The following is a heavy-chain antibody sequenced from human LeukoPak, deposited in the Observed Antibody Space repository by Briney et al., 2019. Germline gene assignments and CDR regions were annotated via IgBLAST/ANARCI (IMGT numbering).Heavy chain of an antibody. D-gene: IGHD5-24*01. CDR2: ISSNSETK. J-gene: IGHJ4*02. CDR1: GFSFDDYA. V-gene: IGHV3-9*01. CDR3: AKPLEKTTITVGGYFDY. Sequence: PGGSLRLSCVASGFSFDDYAMHWVRQAPGKGPEWVSSISSNSETKGYADSVRGRFTIFRDNAKKSLYLMMNSLRPEDTAFYYCAKPLEKTTITVGGYFDYWGQAMQVTVSS.